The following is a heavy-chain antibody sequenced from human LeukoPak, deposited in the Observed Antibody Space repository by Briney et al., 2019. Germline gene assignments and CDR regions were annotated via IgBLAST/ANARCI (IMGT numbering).Heavy chain of an antibody. D-gene: IGHD2-15*01. CDR3: AVVVVAVSPYYYYYGMDV. Sequence: ASVKVSCKASGGTFSSYAISWVRQAPGQGLEWMGGIMPIFGTANYAQKFQGRVTITADESTSTAYMELSSLRSEDTAVYYCAVVVVAVSPYYYYYGMDVWGKGTTVTVSS. J-gene: IGHJ6*04. CDR1: GGTFSSYA. V-gene: IGHV1-69*13. CDR2: IMPIFGTA.